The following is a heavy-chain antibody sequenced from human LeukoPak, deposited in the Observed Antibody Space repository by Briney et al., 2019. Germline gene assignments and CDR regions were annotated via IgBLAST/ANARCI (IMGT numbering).Heavy chain of an antibody. CDR2: INHNGNVN. J-gene: IGHJ6*02. Sequence: GGSLRLSCAASGFTFSSYWMNWARQAPGRGLEWVASINHNGNVNYYVDSMKGRFTISRDNAKNSLYLQMSNLRAEDTAVYFCARGGGLDVWGQGATVTVSS. CDR1: GFTFSSYW. V-gene: IGHV3-7*03. D-gene: IGHD3-16*01. CDR3: ARGGGLDV.